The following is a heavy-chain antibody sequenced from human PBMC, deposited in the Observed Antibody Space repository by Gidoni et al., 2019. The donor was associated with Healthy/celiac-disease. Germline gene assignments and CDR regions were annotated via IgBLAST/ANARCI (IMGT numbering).Heavy chain of an antibody. J-gene: IGHJ4*02. CDR1: GYSFTSYW. Sequence: EVQLVQSGAEVKKPGESLRISCKGSGYSFTSYWISWVRTMPGKGLECTGRIDPRDSYTNYSPSFQGNVTISADKSISTAYLQWSSLKASDTAMYYCARHNPPLGLNWGQGTLVTVSS. V-gene: IGHV5-10-1*01. CDR3: ARHNPPLGLN. CDR2: IDPRDSYT.